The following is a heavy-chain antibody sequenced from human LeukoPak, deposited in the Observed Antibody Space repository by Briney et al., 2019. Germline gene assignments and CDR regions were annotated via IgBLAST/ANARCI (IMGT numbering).Heavy chain of an antibody. CDR3: AVSLTTGGYYGMDV. CDR2: FDPEDGET. CDR1: GYTLTELS. J-gene: IGHJ6*02. V-gene: IGHV1-24*01. Sequence: ASVKVSCKVSGYTLTELSLHWVRQAPGKGREWMGRFDPEDGETIYARKFQGRVTMTEDTSTDTAYMELSSLRSEDTAVYFCAVSLTTGGYYGMDVWGQGTTVTVSS. D-gene: IGHD1-1*01.